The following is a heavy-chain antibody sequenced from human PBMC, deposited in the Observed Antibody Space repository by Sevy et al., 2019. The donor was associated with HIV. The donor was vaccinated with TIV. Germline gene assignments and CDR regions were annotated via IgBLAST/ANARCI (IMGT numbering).Heavy chain of an antibody. Sequence: ASVKVSCKTTGYIFSDYNMHWVRQAPGQGLEWMALINPNSGVTIYAHNFRGRVSVTRDTSMSTAYMELSGLTSDDTGVYYCVREDINAPRTLLSFDIWGQGTMVTVSS. J-gene: IGHJ3*02. CDR3: VREDINAPRTLLSFDI. CDR1: GYIFSDYN. V-gene: IGHV1-2*05. CDR2: INPNSGVT. D-gene: IGHD3-3*01.